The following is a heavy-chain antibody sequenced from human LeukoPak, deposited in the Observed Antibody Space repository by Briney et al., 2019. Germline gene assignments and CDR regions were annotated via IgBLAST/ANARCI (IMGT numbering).Heavy chain of an antibody. V-gene: IGHV4-59*01. Sequence: SETLSLTCTVSGGSISSYYWSWIRQPPGKGLEWIGYIYYSGSTNYNPSLKSRVTISVDTSWNQFSLKLSSVTAADTAVYYCARGSGYSYGYEVDYWGQGTLVTVSS. CDR3: ARGSGYSYGYEVDY. J-gene: IGHJ4*02. CDR1: GGSISSYY. CDR2: IYYSGST. D-gene: IGHD5-18*01.